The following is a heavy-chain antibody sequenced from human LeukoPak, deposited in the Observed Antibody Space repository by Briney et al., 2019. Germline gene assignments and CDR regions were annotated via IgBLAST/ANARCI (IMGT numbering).Heavy chain of an antibody. V-gene: IGHV4-59*01. CDR2: IYYSGST. D-gene: IGHD4-23*01. J-gene: IGHJ3*02. CDR1: GDSISSYY. CDR3: ARVFTVLTPYAAFDI. Sequence: SETLSLTCTVSGDSISSYYWIWIRQPPGKGLEWIGYIYYSGSTNYNPSLKSRVTISVDTSKNQFSLKLSSVTAADTAVYYCARVFTVLTPYAAFDIWGQGTMVTVSS.